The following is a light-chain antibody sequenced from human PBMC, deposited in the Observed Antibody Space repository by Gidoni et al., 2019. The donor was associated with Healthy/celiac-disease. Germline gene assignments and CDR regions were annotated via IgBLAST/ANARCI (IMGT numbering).Light chain of an antibody. J-gene: IGKJ1*01. CDR2: CAS. CDR1: QSVLYSSNNKNY. Sequence: DIVMTQSPDSLAASLGERATINCKSSQSVLYSSNNKNYLAWYQQKPGQPPKLLIYCASTRESGVPDRFSGSGSGTDFTLTIRSLQAEDVAVYYCQQYYSTPWTFGQGTKVEIK. CDR3: QQYYSTPWT. V-gene: IGKV4-1*01.